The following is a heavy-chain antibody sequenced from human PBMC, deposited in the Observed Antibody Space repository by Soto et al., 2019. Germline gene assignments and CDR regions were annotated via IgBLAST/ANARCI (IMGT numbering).Heavy chain of an antibody. J-gene: IGHJ5*02. Sequence: GGSLRLSCAASGFTFSSYAMHWVRQAPGKGLEWVAVISYDGSNKYYADSVKGRFTISRDNSKNTLYLQMESLRAEDTGVYYWAREGIHLPNKTGSAPGGQEPL. CDR2: ISYDGSNK. CDR1: GFTFSSYA. V-gene: IGHV3-30-3*01. CDR3: AREGIHLPNKTGSAP.